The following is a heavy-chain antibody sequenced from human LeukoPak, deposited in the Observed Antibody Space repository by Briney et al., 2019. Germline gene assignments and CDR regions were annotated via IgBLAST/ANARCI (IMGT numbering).Heavy chain of an antibody. D-gene: IGHD4-23*01. CDR1: GFTFSSYS. CDR2: IYYSGST. J-gene: IGHJ4*02. CDR3: AREEDGNSAY. V-gene: IGHV4-39*07. Sequence: GSLRLSCAASGFTFSSYSMNWVRQAPGKGLEWIGSIYYSGSTYYNPSLKSRVTISVDTSKNQFSLKLSSVTAADTAVYYCAREEDGNSAYWGQGTLVTVSS.